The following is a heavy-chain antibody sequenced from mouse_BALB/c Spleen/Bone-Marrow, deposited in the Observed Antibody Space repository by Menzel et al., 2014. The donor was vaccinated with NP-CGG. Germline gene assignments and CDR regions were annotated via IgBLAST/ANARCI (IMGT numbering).Heavy chain of an antibody. Sequence: VQLQQSGAELMKTGASVKISCKATGYTFSSYWIEWVKQRPGHGLEWIGEILPGSGSTNHNEKFKGKATFTADTSSNTAYMQLSSLTSEDSAVYYCARERGYWGQGTLVTVSA. CDR2: ILPGSGST. CDR1: GYTFSSYW. J-gene: IGHJ3*01. V-gene: IGHV1-9*01. CDR3: ARERGY.